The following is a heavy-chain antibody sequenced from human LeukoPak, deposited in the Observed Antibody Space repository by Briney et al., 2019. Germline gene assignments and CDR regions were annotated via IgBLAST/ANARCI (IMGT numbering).Heavy chain of an antibody. V-gene: IGHV4-39*07. Sequence: SETLSLTCTVSGGSISSSSYYWGWIRQPPGKGLEWIGSIYYSGSTYYNPSLKSRVTISVDTSKNQFSLKLSSVTAADTAVYYCARADSSGWYRRGVSFQHWGQGTQVTVSS. J-gene: IGHJ1*01. CDR2: IYYSGST. D-gene: IGHD6-19*01. CDR3: ARADSSGWYRRGVSFQH. CDR1: GGSISSSSYY.